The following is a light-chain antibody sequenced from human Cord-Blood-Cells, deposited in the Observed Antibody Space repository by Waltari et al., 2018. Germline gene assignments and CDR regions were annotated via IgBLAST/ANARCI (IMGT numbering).Light chain of an antibody. CDR3: QQYNNWPPLT. Sequence: IVMTQSPATLSVSPGERATLSCRASQSVSSNLAWYQQKPGQAPRLLIYGASTRATGIPAMFSGSGSGTEFTLTISSLQSEDFAVYYCQQYNNWPPLTFGGGTKVEIK. J-gene: IGKJ4*01. V-gene: IGKV3-15*01. CDR1: QSVSSN. CDR2: GAS.